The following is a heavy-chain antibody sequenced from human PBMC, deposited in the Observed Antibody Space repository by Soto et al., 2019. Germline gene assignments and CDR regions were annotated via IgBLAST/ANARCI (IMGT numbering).Heavy chain of an antibody. Sequence: PGGSLRLSCAASGFTFSSYGMHWVRQAPGKGLEWVAVIWYDGSNKYYADSVKGRFTISRDNSKNTLYLQMNSLRAEDTAVYYCARELDSGYEIFDYWGQGTLVTVSS. J-gene: IGHJ4*02. D-gene: IGHD5-12*01. V-gene: IGHV3-33*01. CDR2: IWYDGSNK. CDR3: ARELDSGYEIFDY. CDR1: GFTFSSYG.